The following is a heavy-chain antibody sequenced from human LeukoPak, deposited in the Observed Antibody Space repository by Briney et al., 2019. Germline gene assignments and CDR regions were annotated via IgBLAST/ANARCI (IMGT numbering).Heavy chain of an antibody. D-gene: IGHD2-15*01. J-gene: IGHJ4*02. CDR3: AKDRYCSGGSCYSGTFGY. Sequence: PGGSLRLSCAASGFTFSSYGMHWVRQAPGKGLEWVAVISYDGGNKYYADSVKGRFTISRDNSKNTLYLQMNSLRAEDTAVYYCAKDRYCSGGSCYSGTFGYWGQGTLVTVSS. CDR2: ISYDGGNK. CDR1: GFTFSSYG. V-gene: IGHV3-30*18.